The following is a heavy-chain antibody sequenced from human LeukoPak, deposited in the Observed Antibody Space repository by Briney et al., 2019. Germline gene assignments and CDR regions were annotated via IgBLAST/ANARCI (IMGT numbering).Heavy chain of an antibody. V-gene: IGHV4-59*01. CDR3: ARSTYYYDSSGSFDY. J-gene: IGHJ4*02. Sequence: SETLSLTCTVTGGSISSYYWSWIRQPPGKGLEWIGYIYYSGSTNYNPSLKSRVTISVDTSKNQFSLKLSSVTAADTAVYYCARSTYYYDSSGSFDYWGQGTLVTVSS. CDR1: GGSISSYY. CDR2: IYYSGST. D-gene: IGHD3-22*01.